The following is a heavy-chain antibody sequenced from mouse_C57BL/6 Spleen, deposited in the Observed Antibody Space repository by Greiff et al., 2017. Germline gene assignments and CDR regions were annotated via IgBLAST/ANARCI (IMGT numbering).Heavy chain of an antibody. J-gene: IGHJ3*01. Sequence: VQLQQPGAELVKPGASVKLSCKASGYTFTSYWMHWVKQRPGQGLEWIGMIHPNSGSTNYNEKFKSKATLTVDKSSSTAYMQLSSLTSEDSAVYYCARHYGSSYEIAYWGQGTLVTVSA. CDR1: GYTFTSYW. V-gene: IGHV1-64*01. CDR3: ARHYGSSYEIAY. D-gene: IGHD1-1*01. CDR2: IHPNSGST.